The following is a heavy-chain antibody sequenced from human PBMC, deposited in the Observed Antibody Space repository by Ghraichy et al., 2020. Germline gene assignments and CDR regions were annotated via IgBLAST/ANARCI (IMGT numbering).Heavy chain of an antibody. CDR2: ISYDGSNK. CDR1: GFTFSSYA. Sequence: GGSLRLSCAASGFTFSSYAMHWVRQAPGKGLEWVAVISYDGSNKYYADSVKGRFTISRDNSKNTLYLQMNSLRAEDTAVYYCAREPGVHTYYDILTGPEYYFDYWGQGTLVTVSS. J-gene: IGHJ4*02. V-gene: IGHV3-30*04. CDR3: AREPGVHTYYDILTGPEYYFDY. D-gene: IGHD3-9*01.